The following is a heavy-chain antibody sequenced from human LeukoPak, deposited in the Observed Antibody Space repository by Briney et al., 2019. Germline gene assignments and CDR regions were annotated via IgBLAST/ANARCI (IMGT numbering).Heavy chain of an antibody. D-gene: IGHD5-12*01. J-gene: IGHJ4*02. Sequence: PGGSLRLSCAASGFTFSSCGMHWVRQAPGKGLEWVAVIWYDGSNKYYADSVKGRFTISRDNSKNTLYLQMNSLGAEDTAVYYCARARGGYSGYDAFDYWGQGTLVTVSS. CDR2: IWYDGSNK. CDR1: GFTFSSCG. V-gene: IGHV3-33*01. CDR3: ARARGGYSGYDAFDY.